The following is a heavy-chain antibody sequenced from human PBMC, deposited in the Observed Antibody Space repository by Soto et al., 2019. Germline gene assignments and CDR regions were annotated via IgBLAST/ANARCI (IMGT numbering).Heavy chain of an antibody. Sequence: PGGSLRLSCAASGFTFNRYSMSWVRQAPGKGLEWVSSISSNTNYIYYGDSMKGRFTISRDNAKNSLYLEMNSLRAEDTAVYYCARESEDLTSNFDYWGQGTLVTVSS. CDR3: ARESEDLTSNFDY. V-gene: IGHV3-21*06. CDR1: GFTFNRYS. J-gene: IGHJ4*02. CDR2: ISSNTNYI.